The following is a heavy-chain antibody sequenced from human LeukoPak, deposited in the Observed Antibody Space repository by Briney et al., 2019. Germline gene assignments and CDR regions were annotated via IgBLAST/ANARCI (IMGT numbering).Heavy chain of an antibody. V-gene: IGHV1-69*05. Sequence: GASVKVSCKASGGTFSSYAISWVRQAPGQGLEWMGGIIPIFGTANYAQKFQGRVTMTTDTSTSTAYMELRSLRSDDTAVYYCARDVGQQWLVPNYYYGMDVWGQGTTVTVSS. D-gene: IGHD6-19*01. J-gene: IGHJ6*02. CDR3: ARDVGQQWLVPNYYYGMDV. CDR1: GGTFSSYA. CDR2: IIPIFGTA.